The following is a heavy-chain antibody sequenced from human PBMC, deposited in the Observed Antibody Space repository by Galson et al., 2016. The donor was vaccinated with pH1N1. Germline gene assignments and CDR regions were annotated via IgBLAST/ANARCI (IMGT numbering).Heavy chain of an antibody. J-gene: IGHJ4*02. Sequence: SETLSLTCVVSSGSINSSYWWGWVRQPPVEGLEWIGEIFHTWSTNYNPSLKSRVSISIDKSKNHSSLNLRSLIAADTAVYFCARGFCASINYFHYFDYWGLGTMVTVSS. V-gene: IGHV4-4*02. CDR3: ARGFCASINYFHYFDY. CDR1: SGSINSSYW. D-gene: IGHD2/OR15-2a*01. CDR2: IFHTWST.